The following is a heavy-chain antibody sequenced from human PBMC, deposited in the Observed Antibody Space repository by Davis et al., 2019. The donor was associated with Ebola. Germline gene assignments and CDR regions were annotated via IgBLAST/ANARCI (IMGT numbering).Heavy chain of an antibody. V-gene: IGHV3-74*01. CDR2: INSDGSST. Sequence: GESLKISCAASGFTFSSYWMHWVRQAPGKGLVWVSRINSDGSSTSYADSVKGRFTISGDNAKNTLYLQMNSLRAEDTAVYYCARARWLQSIYFDYWGQGTLVTVSS. CDR1: GFTFSSYW. D-gene: IGHD5-24*01. J-gene: IGHJ4*02. CDR3: ARARWLQSIYFDY.